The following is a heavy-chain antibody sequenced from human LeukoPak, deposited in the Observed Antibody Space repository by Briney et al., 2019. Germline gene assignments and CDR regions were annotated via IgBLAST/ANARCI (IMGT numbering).Heavy chain of an antibody. J-gene: IGHJ4*02. Sequence: GGSLRLSCAASGFTFSSYEMNWVRQAPGKGLEWVSYISSSGSTIYYADSVKGRFTISRDNAKNSLYLQMNSLRAEDTAVYYRARGRHIVVVVAASDLFDYWGQGTLVTVPS. V-gene: IGHV3-48*03. CDR3: ARGRHIVVVVAASDLFDY. CDR1: GFTFSSYE. D-gene: IGHD2-15*01. CDR2: ISSSGSTI.